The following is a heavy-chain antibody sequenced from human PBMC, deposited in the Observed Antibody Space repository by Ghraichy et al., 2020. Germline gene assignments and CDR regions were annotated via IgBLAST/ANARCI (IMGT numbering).Heavy chain of an antibody. CDR2: INHSGST. CDR3: ARGGGCSGGSCYPIDY. D-gene: IGHD2-15*01. Sequence: GSLRLSCAVYGGSFSGYYWSWIRQPPGKGLEWIGEINHSGSTNYNPSLKSRVTISVDTSKNQFSLKLSSVTAADTAVYYCARGGGCSGGSCYPIDYWGQGTLVTVSS. J-gene: IGHJ4*02. CDR1: GGSFSGYY. V-gene: IGHV4-34*01.